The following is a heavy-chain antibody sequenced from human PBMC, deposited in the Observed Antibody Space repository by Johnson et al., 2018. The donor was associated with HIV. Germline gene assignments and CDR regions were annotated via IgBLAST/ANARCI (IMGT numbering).Heavy chain of an antibody. CDR1: GFTFSNAW. Sequence: QVQLVESGGGLVKPGGSLRLSCAASGFTFSNAWMSWIRQAPGKGLEWVAYMSTSGSTKFYADSVKGRFTISRDNAKNSLYLQMNSLRAEDTAVYYCARLRAEAQFDAFDIWGQGTMVTVSS. CDR2: MSTSGSTK. CDR3: ARLRAEAQFDAFDI. D-gene: IGHD5-24*01. V-gene: IGHV3-11*04. J-gene: IGHJ3*02.